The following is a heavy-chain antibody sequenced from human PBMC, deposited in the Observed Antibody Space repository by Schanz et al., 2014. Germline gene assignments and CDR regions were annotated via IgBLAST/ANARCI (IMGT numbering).Heavy chain of an antibody. Sequence: EVHLLESGGGLVQPGGSLRLSCSASTFTFDHYAMTWVRQAPGKGLEWVAAVSSRSDEIKYADSVRGRFTISRDNSKNTMYLQMNSLRPEDTAVYYCAKYRRYCRVSGSYRELEYWGQGTLVTVSS. CDR2: VSSRSDEI. J-gene: IGHJ4*02. CDR3: AKYRRYCRVSGSYRELEY. V-gene: IGHV3-23*05. D-gene: IGHD3-10*01. CDR1: TFTFDHYA.